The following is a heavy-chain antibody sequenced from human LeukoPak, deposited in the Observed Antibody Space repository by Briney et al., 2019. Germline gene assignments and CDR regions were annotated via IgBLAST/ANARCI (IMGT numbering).Heavy chain of an antibody. Sequence: KASETLSLTCTVSGGSISSYYWSWIRQPPGKGLEWIGYIYYSGSTNYNPSLKSRVTISVDTSKNQFSLKLSSVTAADTAVYYCARGSYYDFWSGFNLDYWGQGTLVTVSS. CDR2: IYYSGST. J-gene: IGHJ4*02. CDR3: ARGSYYDFWSGFNLDY. CDR1: GGSISSYY. D-gene: IGHD3-3*01. V-gene: IGHV4-59*01.